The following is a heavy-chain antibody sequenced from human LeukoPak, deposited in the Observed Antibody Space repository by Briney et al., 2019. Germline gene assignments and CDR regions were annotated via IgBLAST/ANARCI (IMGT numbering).Heavy chain of an antibody. CDR3: ARSMGSGYSSLFDI. CDR2: IYYSGST. D-gene: IGHD5-18*01. Sequence: SETLPLTCTVSGGSISSYYWSWIRQPPGKGLEWIGYIYYSGSTNYNPSLKSRVTISVDTSKNQFSLKLSSVTAADTAVYYCARSMGSGYSSLFDIWGQGTMVTVSS. V-gene: IGHV4-59*01. CDR1: GGSISSYY. J-gene: IGHJ3*02.